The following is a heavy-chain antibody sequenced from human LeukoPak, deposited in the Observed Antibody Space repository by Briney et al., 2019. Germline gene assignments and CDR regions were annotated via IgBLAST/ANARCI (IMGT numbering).Heavy chain of an antibody. D-gene: IGHD6-13*01. CDR2: IYDSGSI. CDR3: ARDVGSSSWSYYGMDV. V-gene: IGHV4-59*01. CDR1: VCSIRSYF. Sequence: SETLSLTCTVSVCSIRSYFWSWIRQSPGKGLEWIGYIYDSGSINYNPSLKSRVTISVDTSKNQFTLKLSSVTAADTAVYYCARDVGSSSWSYYGMDVWGQGTTVTVSS. J-gene: IGHJ6*02.